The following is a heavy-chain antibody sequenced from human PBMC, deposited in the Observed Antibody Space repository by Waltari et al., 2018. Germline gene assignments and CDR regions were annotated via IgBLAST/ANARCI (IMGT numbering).Heavy chain of an antibody. Sequence: EVQLVESGGGLVQPGGSLRLSCAASGFTFSRYWMHWVRQAPGEGVGWVAKIKTDGSEKYYMDSVKGRFTISRDNAKNSLYLQMNSLRGDDTAVYYCARAGMEMSTFPLDPWGQGTPVTVSS. CDR3: ARAGMEMSTFPLDP. CDR1: GFTFSRYW. D-gene: IGHD6-13*01. V-gene: IGHV3-7*04. J-gene: IGHJ5*02. CDR2: IKTDGSEK.